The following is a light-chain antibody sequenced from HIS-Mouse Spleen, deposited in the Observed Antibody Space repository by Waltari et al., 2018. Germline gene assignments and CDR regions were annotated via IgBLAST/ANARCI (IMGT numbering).Light chain of an antibody. Sequence: SSELTQDPAVSVALGQTVRITCQGDSLRSYYGRWYQEKPGQAPVLVIYGKNNRPSGIPDRFSGSSSGNTASLTITGAQAEDEADYYCNSRDSSGNHVVFGGGTKLTVL. CDR3: NSRDSSGNHVV. CDR1: SLRSYY. CDR2: GKN. V-gene: IGLV3-19*01. J-gene: IGLJ2*01.